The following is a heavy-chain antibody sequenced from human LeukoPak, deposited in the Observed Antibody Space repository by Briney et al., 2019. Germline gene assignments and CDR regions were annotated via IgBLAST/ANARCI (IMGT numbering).Heavy chain of an antibody. CDR3: AREAVTTGVDY. J-gene: IGHJ4*02. CDR1: DGSINSYY. V-gene: IGHV4-59*01. D-gene: IGHD4-23*01. Sequence: PSETLSLTCSVSDGSINSYYWNWIRRPPGKGLEWIGYIYYNGNTNYSPSLKSRVTMSVDTSKNLFSLKVSSVTAADTAVYYCAREAVTTGVDYWGQGTLVTVSS. CDR2: IYYNGNT.